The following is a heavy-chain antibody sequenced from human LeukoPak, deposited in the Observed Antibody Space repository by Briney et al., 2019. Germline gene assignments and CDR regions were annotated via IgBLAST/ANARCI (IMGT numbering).Heavy chain of an antibody. CDR1: GGSISSSSYY. Sequence: SETLSLTCTVSGGSISSSSYYWGWIRQPPGKGLEWIGSIYYSGSTYYNPSLKSRVTISVDTSKNQFSLQLNSVTPEDTAVYYCAREDLQQLRTFDIWGQGTMVTVSS. D-gene: IGHD6-13*01. CDR2: IYYSGST. CDR3: AREDLQQLRTFDI. J-gene: IGHJ3*02. V-gene: IGHV4-39*07.